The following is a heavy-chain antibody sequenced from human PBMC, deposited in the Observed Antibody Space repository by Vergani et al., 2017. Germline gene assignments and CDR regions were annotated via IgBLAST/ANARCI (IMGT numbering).Heavy chain of an antibody. CDR1: GYSFTSYW. CDR3: ARSIVVVPAAIGFGLGFDP. J-gene: IGHJ5*02. Sequence: EVQLVQSGAEVKKPGESLKISCKGSGYSFTSYWIGWVRQMPGKGLEWMGIIYPGDSDTSYSPSFQGQITISADKSISTAYLQWSSLKASDTAMYYCARSIVVVPAAIGFGLGFDPWGQGTLVTVSS. V-gene: IGHV5-51*01. CDR2: IYPGDSDT. D-gene: IGHD2-2*01.